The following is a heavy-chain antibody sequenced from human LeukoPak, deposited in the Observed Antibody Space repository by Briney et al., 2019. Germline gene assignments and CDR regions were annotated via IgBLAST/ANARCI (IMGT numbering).Heavy chain of an antibody. J-gene: IGHJ6*02. CDR3: ARGRYTWNDGKNTNYYGMDV. D-gene: IGHD1-1*01. CDR2: ISAYNGNT. V-gene: IGHV1-18*01. CDR1: GYTFTSYG. Sequence: ASVKVSCKASGYTFTSYGINWVRQAPGQGPEWMGWISAYNGNTDYAQELQGRVTMTTDTSTSTAYMDLRSLRSDDTAVYYCARGRYTWNDGKNTNYYGMDVWGQGTTVTVSS.